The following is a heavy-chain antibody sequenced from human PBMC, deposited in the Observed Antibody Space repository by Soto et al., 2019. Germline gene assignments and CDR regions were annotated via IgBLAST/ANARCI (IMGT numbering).Heavy chain of an antibody. V-gene: IGHV1-69*13. J-gene: IGHJ6*02. D-gene: IGHD2-21*02. Sequence: ASVKVSCKASGGTFSSYAISWVRQAPGQGLEWMGGIIPIFGTTNYAQKFQGRVTITADESTSTAYMELSSLRSEDTAVYYCARVTVTYYYYGMDVWGQGTTVTVSS. CDR3: ARVTVTYYYYGMDV. CDR2: IIPIFGTT. CDR1: GGTFSSYA.